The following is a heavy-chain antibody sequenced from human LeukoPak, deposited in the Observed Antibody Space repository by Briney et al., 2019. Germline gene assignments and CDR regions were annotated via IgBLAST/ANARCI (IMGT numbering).Heavy chain of an antibody. V-gene: IGHV4-34*01. D-gene: IGHD2-2*01. Sequence: SETLSLTCAVYGGSFSGYYWSWLRQPPGKGLEWIGEINHSGSTNYNPSLKSRVTISVDTSKNLFSLKLSSVTAADTAVYYCAIPGYCSSTSCYVYAFDIWGQGTMVTVSS. CDR1: GGSFSGYY. J-gene: IGHJ3*02. CDR2: INHSGST. CDR3: AIPGYCSSTSCYVYAFDI.